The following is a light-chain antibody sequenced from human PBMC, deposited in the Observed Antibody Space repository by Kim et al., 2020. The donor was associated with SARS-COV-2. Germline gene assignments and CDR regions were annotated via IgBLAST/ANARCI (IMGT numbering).Light chain of an antibody. CDR2: EVG. J-gene: IGLJ3*02. CDR3: SSYTSRSTWV. Sequence: QSAPTQPPSVSGSPGQSVTISCTGTSSDVGYYNRVSWYQQPPGTAPKLMIYEVGNRPSGVPDRFSGSKSGNTASLTISGLQAEDEADYYCSSYTSRSTWVFGGGTQLTVL. V-gene: IGLV2-18*02. CDR1: SSDVGYYNR.